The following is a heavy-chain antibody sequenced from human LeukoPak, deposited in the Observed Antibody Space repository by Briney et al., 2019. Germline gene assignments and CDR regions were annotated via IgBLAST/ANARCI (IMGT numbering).Heavy chain of an antibody. D-gene: IGHD3-10*01. CDR1: GGSISSYY. CDR2: IYYSGST. V-gene: IGHV4-59*01. CDR3: ARVENYYGSGSHNWFDP. Sequence: SETLSLTCTVSGGSISSYYWSWIRRPPGKGLEWIGYIYYSGSTNYNPSLKSRVTISVDTSKNQFSLKLSSVTAADTAVYYCARVENYYGSGSHNWFDPWGQGTLVTVSS. J-gene: IGHJ5*02.